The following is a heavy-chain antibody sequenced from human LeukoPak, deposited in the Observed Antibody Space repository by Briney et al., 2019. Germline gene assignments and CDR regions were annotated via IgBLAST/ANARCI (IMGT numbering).Heavy chain of an antibody. CDR3: ARGSSLRGYRGYERDENWFDP. J-gene: IGHJ5*02. CDR2: IYYSGST. V-gene: IGHV4-59*12. D-gene: IGHD5-12*01. CDR1: GGSISSYY. Sequence: SETLSLTCTVSGGSISSYYWSWIRQPPGKGLEWIGYIYYSGSTNYNPSLKSRVTISVDTSKNQFSLKLSSVTAADTAVYYCARGSSLRGYRGYERDENWFDPWGQGTLVTVSS.